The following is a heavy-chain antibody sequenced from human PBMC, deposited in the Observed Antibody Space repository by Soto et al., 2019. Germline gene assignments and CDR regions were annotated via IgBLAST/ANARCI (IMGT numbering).Heavy chain of an antibody. CDR1: GFTFSSYW. D-gene: IGHD6-19*01. CDR3: ASGYSSGQSFDY. CDR2: INLDGSEK. Sequence: GGSLRLSCAASGFTFSSYWMSWVRQAPGKGLEWVANINLDGSEKFYVDSVKGRFTISRDNAKNSLYLQMNSLRAEDTAVYYCASGYSSGQSFDYWGQGTLVTVSS. V-gene: IGHV3-7*01. J-gene: IGHJ4*02.